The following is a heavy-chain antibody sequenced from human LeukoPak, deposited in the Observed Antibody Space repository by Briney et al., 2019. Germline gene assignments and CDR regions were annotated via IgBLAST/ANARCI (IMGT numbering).Heavy chain of an antibody. D-gene: IGHD3-10*01. Sequence: GGSLRLSCAASGFTFSNAWMSWVRQAPGKGLEWVGRIKSKTDGGTTDYAAPVKGRFTISRDDSKNTLYLQMNSLKTEDTAVYYCTTGPPPPFYYGSGSYFDYWGQGTLVIVSS. CDR3: TTGPPPPFYYGSGSYFDY. V-gene: IGHV3-15*01. CDR2: IKSKTDGGTT. J-gene: IGHJ4*02. CDR1: GFTFSNAW.